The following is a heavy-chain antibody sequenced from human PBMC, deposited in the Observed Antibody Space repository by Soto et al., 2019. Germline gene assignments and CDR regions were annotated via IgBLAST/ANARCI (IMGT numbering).Heavy chain of an antibody. CDR3: ARAVTTTVTTKSWFDP. V-gene: IGHV1-69*01. Sequence: QVQLVQSGAEVKKPGSSVKVSCKASGGTFSSYAVSWVRQAPGQGLEWMGGIIPIFGTANYAQKFQGRVTITADESMSTAYMELSSLRSEDTAVYYCARAVTTTVTTKSWFDPWGQGTLVTVSS. J-gene: IGHJ5*02. CDR1: GGTFSSYA. D-gene: IGHD4-17*01. CDR2: IIPIFGTA.